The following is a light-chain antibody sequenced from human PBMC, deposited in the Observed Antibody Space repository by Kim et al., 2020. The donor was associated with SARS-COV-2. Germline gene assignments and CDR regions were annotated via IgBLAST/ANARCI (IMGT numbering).Light chain of an antibody. CDR3: QQYDNSLYT. CDR2: ATS. V-gene: IGKV3-20*01. CDR1: QSVSSTN. J-gene: IGKJ2*01. Sequence: LSPGESVPLSCRAPQSVSSTNLAWYHQRPGQAPRLLIYATSTRAKGIPDRFSGSGSGTDFTLTISRLEPEDFAVYYCQQYDNSLYTFGQGTKLEIK.